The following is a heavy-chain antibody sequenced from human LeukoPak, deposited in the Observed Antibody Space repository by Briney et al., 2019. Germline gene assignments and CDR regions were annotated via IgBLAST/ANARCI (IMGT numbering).Heavy chain of an antibody. V-gene: IGHV4-34*01. CDR1: GGSFSGYY. D-gene: IGHD6-19*01. Sequence: SETLSLTCAVYGGSFSGYYWSWIRQPPGKGLEWIGEINHRGSTNYNPSLKSRVTISVDTSKNQFSLKLSSVTAADTAAYYCARSNSGWYPDSWFDPWGQGTLVTVSP. CDR3: ARSNSGWYPDSWFDP. CDR2: INHRGST. J-gene: IGHJ5*02.